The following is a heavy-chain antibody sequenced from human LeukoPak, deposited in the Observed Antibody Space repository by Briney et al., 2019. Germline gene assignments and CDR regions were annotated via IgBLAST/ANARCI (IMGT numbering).Heavy chain of an antibody. V-gene: IGHV4-34*01. CDR1: GGSFSGYY. Sequence: SETLSLTCAVYGGSFSGYYWSWIRQPPGKGLEWIGEINHSGSTNYNPSLKSRVTISVDTSKNQFPLKLSSVTAADTAVYYCARRRRLLTGYYTAPDYWGQGTLVTVSS. D-gene: IGHD3-9*01. J-gene: IGHJ4*02. CDR3: ARRRRLLTGYYTAPDY. CDR2: INHSGST.